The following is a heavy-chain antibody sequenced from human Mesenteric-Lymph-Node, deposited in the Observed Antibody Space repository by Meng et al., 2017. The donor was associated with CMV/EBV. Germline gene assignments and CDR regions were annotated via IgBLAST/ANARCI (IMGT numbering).Heavy chain of an antibody. CDR3: ASGPPYGSPLYFDY. Sequence: ASVKVSCKASGYTFTSYDINWVRQATGQGLEWMGWMNPNSGNTGYAQKFQGIVTMTRSTSISTAYMELSSLRSEDTAVYYCASGPPYGSPLYFDYWGQGTLVTVSS. V-gene: IGHV1-8*01. CDR2: MNPNSGNT. J-gene: IGHJ4*02. D-gene: IGHD3-10*01. CDR1: GYTFTSYD.